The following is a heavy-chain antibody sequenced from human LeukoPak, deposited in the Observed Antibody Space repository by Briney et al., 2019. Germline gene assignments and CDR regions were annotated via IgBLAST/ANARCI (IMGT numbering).Heavy chain of an antibody. V-gene: IGHV5-51*01. D-gene: IGHD2-21*02. Sequence: GESLKISCKGSGYSFTSYWIGWVRQMPGKGLEWTGIIYPGDSDTRYSPSFQGQVTISADKSISTAYLQWSSLKASDTAMYYCARQAYCGGDCYPYFDYWGQGTLVTVSS. J-gene: IGHJ4*02. CDR3: ARQAYCGGDCYPYFDY. CDR1: GYSFTSYW. CDR2: IYPGDSDT.